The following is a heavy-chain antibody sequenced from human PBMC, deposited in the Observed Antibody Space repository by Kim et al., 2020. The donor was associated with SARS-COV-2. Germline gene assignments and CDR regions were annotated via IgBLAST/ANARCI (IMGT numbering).Heavy chain of an antibody. Sequence: GGSLRLSCAASGFTFSNAWMSWVRQAPGKGLEWVGRIKSKTDGGTTDYAAPVKGRFTISRDDSKNTLYLQMNSLKTEDTAVYYCTTAPPGFMITFGGVIARKGDAFEIWGQGTMVAVSS. CDR3: TTAPPGFMITFGGVIARKGDAFEI. V-gene: IGHV3-15*01. D-gene: IGHD3-16*02. J-gene: IGHJ3*02. CDR2: IKSKTDGGTT. CDR1: GFTFSNAW.